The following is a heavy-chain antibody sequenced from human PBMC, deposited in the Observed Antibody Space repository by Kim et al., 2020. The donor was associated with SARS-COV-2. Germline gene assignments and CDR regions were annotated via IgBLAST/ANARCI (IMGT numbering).Heavy chain of an antibody. J-gene: IGHJ5*02. V-gene: IGHV7-4-1*02. CDR3: ARAGFSTIFGVVTSYNWFDP. D-gene: IGHD3-3*01. Sequence: ASVKVSCKASGYTFTSYAMNWVRQAPGQGLEWMGWINTNTGNPTYAQGFTGRFVFSLATSVSTAYLQISSLKAEDTAVYYCARAGFSTIFGVVTSYNWFDPWGQGTLVTVSS. CDR2: INTNTGNP. CDR1: GYTFTSYA.